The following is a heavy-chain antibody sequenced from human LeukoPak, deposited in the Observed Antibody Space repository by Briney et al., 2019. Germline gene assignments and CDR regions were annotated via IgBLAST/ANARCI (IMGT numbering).Heavy chain of an antibody. Sequence: GGSLRLSCAASGFSFSSYWMSWVRQAPGKGLEWVSAIGGRADYTYYVGSVKGRFTISRDNSKNTLYLQMNSLRAEDTAVYYCAKEVHDSSGYSADYWGQGTLVTVSS. D-gene: IGHD3-22*01. CDR1: GFSFSSYW. V-gene: IGHV3-23*01. CDR2: IGGRADYT. CDR3: AKEVHDSSGYSADY. J-gene: IGHJ4*02.